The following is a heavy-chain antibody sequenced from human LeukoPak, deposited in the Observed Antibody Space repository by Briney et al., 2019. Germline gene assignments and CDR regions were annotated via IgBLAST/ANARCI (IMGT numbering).Heavy chain of an antibody. V-gene: IGHV6-1*01. J-gene: IGHJ4*02. Sequence: SQTLSLTCAISGDSVPRDTAAWNWVRQSPSRGLEWLGRTYYRSKWYNDYAVSVKSRITINPDTSKNQFSLQLNSVTPEDAAVYYCARDRGGSSWYYFDNWGQGSLVTVPS. D-gene: IGHD6-13*01. CDR3: ARDRGGSSWYYFDN. CDR1: GDSVPRDTAA. CDR2: TYYRSKWYN.